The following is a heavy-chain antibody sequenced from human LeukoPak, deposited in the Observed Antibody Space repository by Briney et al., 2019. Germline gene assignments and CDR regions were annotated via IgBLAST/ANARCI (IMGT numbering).Heavy chain of an antibody. CDR1: GYTLTELS. Sequence: ASVKVSCKVSGYTLTELSMHWVRHAPGKGLGWMGGLYPEDGETIYAQKCQGRVTMTEEPSTDTAYMELSSLRSEDTAVYYCRGSGSYSVHIDYWGQGTLVTVSS. CDR2: LYPEDGET. D-gene: IGHD1-26*01. CDR3: RGSGSYSVHIDY. V-gene: IGHV1-24*01. J-gene: IGHJ4*02.